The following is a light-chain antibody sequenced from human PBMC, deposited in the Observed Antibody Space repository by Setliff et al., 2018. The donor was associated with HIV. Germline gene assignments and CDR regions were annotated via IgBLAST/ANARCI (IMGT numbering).Light chain of an antibody. Sequence: QSVLTQPASVSGSPGQSITISCTGASSDFGGYNYVSWYEQHPGKAPKLMIYDVSKRPSGVSNRFSGSKSGNTASLTISGLQAEDEAEYYCSSYTSRNTYVFGTGTKVTVL. CDR1: SSDFGGYNY. V-gene: IGLV2-14*03. CDR2: DVS. J-gene: IGLJ1*01. CDR3: SSYTSRNTYV.